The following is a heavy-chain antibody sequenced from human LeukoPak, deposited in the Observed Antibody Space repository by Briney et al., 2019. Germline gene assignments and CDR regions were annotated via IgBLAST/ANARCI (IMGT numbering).Heavy chain of an antibody. CDR1: GFTFSSYA. D-gene: IGHD3-10*01. V-gene: IGHV3-23*01. Sequence: GGSLRLSCAASGFTFSSYAMSWVRQAPGKGLEWVSAISGSGGSTYYADSVKGRFTISRDNSKNTLYLQMNSLRAEDTAVYYCARYYYGSGSYYYFDYWGQGTLVTVSS. CDR2: ISGSGGST. CDR3: ARYYYGSGSYYYFDY. J-gene: IGHJ4*02.